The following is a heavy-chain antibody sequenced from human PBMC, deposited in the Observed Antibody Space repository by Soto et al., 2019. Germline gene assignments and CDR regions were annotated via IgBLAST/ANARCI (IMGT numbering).Heavy chain of an antibody. CDR2: IYYSGST. D-gene: IGHD4-17*01. J-gene: IGHJ4*02. V-gene: IGHV4-39*01. Sequence: QLQLQESGPGLVKPSETLSLTCTVSGGSISSSSYYWGWIRQPPGKGLEWIGSIYYSGSTYYNPSLKSRVTISVDTSKNQFSLKLSSVTAADTAVYYCARHGDDYGDYWDNDYWGQGTLVTVSS. CDR3: ARHGDDYGDYWDNDY. CDR1: GGSISSSSYY.